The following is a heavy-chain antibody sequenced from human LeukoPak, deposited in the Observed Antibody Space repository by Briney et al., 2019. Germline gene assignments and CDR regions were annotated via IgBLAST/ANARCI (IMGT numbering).Heavy chain of an antibody. CDR1: GFTFDDYA. CDR2: ISWNSGSI. V-gene: IGHV3-9*01. Sequence: GGSLRLSCAASGFTFDDYAMHWVRPAPGKGLQWVSGISWNSGSIGYADSVKGRFTISRDSSKNTVYLQMNSLRAEDTAIYYCAGDRNPSWFYYWGQGTLVIVSS. D-gene: IGHD2/OR15-2a*01. J-gene: IGHJ4*02. CDR3: AGDRNPSWFYY.